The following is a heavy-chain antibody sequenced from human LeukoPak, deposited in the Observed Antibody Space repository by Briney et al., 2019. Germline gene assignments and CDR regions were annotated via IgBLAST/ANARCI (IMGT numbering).Heavy chain of an antibody. D-gene: IGHD1-26*01. CDR2: IYYTGST. V-gene: IGHV4-39*01. CDR3: ARRGGSGRAFDY. CDR1: GASISGGTYY. Sequence: PSETLCLTCSVSGASISGGTYYWGWIRQPPGKGMEWIGSIYYTGSTYDNPSLKSRVTISVDTSKNQFSLKLSSVTAADTAVYYCARRGGSGRAFDYWGQGTLVTVSS. J-gene: IGHJ4*02.